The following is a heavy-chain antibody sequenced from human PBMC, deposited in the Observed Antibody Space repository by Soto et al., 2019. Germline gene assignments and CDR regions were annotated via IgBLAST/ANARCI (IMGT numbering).Heavy chain of an antibody. D-gene: IGHD3-22*01. CDR1: GGTFSSYA. CDR2: IIPIFGTA. V-gene: IGHV1-69*13. J-gene: IGHJ4*02. CDR3: ARVGTYYDTSGYYLDY. Sequence: SVKVSCKASGGTFSSYAISWVRQAPGQGLEWMGGIIPIFGTANYAQKFQGRVTITADESTSTAYMELSSLRSEDTAVYYCARVGTYYDTSGYYLDYWGQGTLVTVS.